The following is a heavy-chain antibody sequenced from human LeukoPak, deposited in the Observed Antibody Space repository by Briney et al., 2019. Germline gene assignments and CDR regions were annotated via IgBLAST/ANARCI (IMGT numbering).Heavy chain of an antibody. CDR3: ARDLWHNWNYRTDY. V-gene: IGHV3-11*01. CDR1: GFTFSDYY. CDR2: ISNSGSTI. D-gene: IGHD1-7*01. J-gene: IGHJ4*02. Sequence: PGGSLRLSCAASGFTFSDYYMSWIRQAPGKGLEWVSYISNSGSTIYYADSVKGRFTISRDNAKNSLYLQMNSLGAEDTAVYYCARDLWHNWNYRTDYWGQGTLVTVSS.